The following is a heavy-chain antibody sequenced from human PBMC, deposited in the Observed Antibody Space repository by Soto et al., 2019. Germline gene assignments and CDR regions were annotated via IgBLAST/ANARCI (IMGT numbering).Heavy chain of an antibody. J-gene: IGHJ4*02. CDR3: ARQKVDGPIVVVTAILYYFDY. D-gene: IGHD2-21*02. CDR2: IYYSGST. CDR1: GDYISSSSYY. V-gene: IGHV4-39*01. Sequence: SETLSLTCSVSGDYISSSSYYWGWIRQPPGKGLEWIGSIYYSGSTYYNPSLKSRVTISVDTSKNQFSLKLSSVTAADTAVYYCARQKVDGPIVVVTAILYYFDYWGQGTLVTVSS.